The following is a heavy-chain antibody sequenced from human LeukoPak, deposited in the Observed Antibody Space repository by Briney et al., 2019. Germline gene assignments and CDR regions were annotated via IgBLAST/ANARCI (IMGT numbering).Heavy chain of an antibody. CDR1: GGSISSGGYY. CDR3: ARHRWDYYDSSGYYDY. Sequence: SETLSLTCTVSGGSISSGGYYWSWIRQPPGKGLEWIGYIYHSGSTYYNPSLKSRVTISVDTSKNQFSLKLSSVTATDTAVYYCARHRWDYYDSSGYYDYWGQGTLVTVSS. J-gene: IGHJ4*02. V-gene: IGHV4-30-2*01. D-gene: IGHD3-22*01. CDR2: IYHSGST.